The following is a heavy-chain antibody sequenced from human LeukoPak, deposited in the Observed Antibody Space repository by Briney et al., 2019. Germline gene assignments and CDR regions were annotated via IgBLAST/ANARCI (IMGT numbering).Heavy chain of an antibody. D-gene: IGHD3-22*01. Sequence: PSETLSLTCTASGGSISGYYWSWIRQPPGKGLEWIGYIYYSGSTNYNPSLKSRVTISVDTSKNRFSLKLSSVTAADTAVYYCAREGDSSGFFDYWGQGTLVTVSS. J-gene: IGHJ4*02. CDR3: AREGDSSGFFDY. CDR1: GGSISGYY. V-gene: IGHV4-59*01. CDR2: IYYSGST.